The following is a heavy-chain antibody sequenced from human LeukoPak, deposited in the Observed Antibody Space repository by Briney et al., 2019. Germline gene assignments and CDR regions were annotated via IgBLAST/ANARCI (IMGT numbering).Heavy chain of an antibody. V-gene: IGHV1-18*01. J-gene: IGHJ5*02. Sequence: ASVKVSFKSSGYTFTSYGISWVRQAPGQGLEWMGWIKGDNGNTNYAQNLQGRITMTADTSTSTAYMEVRSLRSDDTAVYYCARLDYYGSWRPGWFDPWGQGTLVTVSS. D-gene: IGHD3-10*01. CDR2: IKGDNGNT. CDR3: ARLDYYGSWRPGWFDP. CDR1: GYTFTSYG.